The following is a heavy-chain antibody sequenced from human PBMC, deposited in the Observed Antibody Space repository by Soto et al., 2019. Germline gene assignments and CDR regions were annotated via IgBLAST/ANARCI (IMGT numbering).Heavy chain of an antibody. Sequence: SVKVSCKASGGTFSSYAISWVRQAPGQGLEWMGGIIPIFGTANYAQKFQGRVTITADESTSTAYMELSSLRSEDTAVYYCARGLIVVVPAATNYYYYYGMDVWGQGTTVTVSS. CDR1: GGTFSSYA. D-gene: IGHD2-2*01. CDR2: IIPIFGTA. J-gene: IGHJ6*02. CDR3: ARGLIVVVPAATNYYYYYGMDV. V-gene: IGHV1-69*13.